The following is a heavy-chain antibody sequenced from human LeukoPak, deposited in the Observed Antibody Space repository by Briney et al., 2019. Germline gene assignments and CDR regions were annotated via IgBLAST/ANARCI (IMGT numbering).Heavy chain of an antibody. D-gene: IGHD6-19*01. CDR2: IKQDGSEK. V-gene: IGHV3-7*01. CDR1: GFTFSSYW. CDR3: ARSPYTSGWYGVGY. J-gene: IGHJ4*02. Sequence: PGGSLRLSCAASGFTFSSYWMSWVCQAPGKGLEWVANIKQDGSEKYVDSVKGRFTISRDNAKNSLYLQLNSLRAEDTAVYYCARSPYTSGWYGVGYWGQGTLVTVSS.